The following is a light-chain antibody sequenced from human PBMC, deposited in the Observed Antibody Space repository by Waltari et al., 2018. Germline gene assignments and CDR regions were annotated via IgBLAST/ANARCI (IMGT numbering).Light chain of an antibody. V-gene: IGKV3-15*01. CDR3: QQYNNWLRT. J-gene: IGKJ1*01. CDR2: GAY. Sequence: EIVMTQSPATLSVSPGERATLSCRASQSVSSNLAWYQQKPGQAPRLLFYGAYTRATGIPARFSGSGSDTEFTLTISSLQSKDFAVYYCQQYNNWLRTFGQGTTVEIK. CDR1: QSVSSN.